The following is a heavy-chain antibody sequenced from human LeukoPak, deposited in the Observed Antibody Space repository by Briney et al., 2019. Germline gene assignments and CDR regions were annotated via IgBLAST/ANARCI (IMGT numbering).Heavy chain of an antibody. CDR2: INHSGST. V-gene: IGHV4-34*01. J-gene: IGHJ4*02. Sequence: PSETLSLTCAVYGGSFSGYYWSWIRQPPGKGLEWIGEINHSGSTSYSPSLKSRVTISVDTSKNQFSLKLSSVTAADTAVYYCARGFDYYDSSGCDYWGQGTLVTVSS. CDR1: GGSFSGYY. D-gene: IGHD3-22*01. CDR3: ARGFDYYDSSGCDY.